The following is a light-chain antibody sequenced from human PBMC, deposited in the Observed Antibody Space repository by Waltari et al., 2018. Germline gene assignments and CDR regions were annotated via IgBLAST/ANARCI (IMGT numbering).Light chain of an antibody. J-gene: IGLJ3*02. CDR3: CSCAGTWV. V-gene: IGLV2-11*01. Sequence: QSDLTQPRPVSGSPGQSVTISRTGTGSAMGGSDYVSWYQHHPGKAPKLGSYDVTTRPSGVLAPSAGCKSGSSAFLTVSRLQADDDADYYCCSCAGTWVFGGGTKLTVL. CDR2: DVT. CDR1: GSAMGGSDY.